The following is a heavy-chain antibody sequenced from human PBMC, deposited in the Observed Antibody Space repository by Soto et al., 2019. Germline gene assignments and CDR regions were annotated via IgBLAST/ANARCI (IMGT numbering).Heavy chain of an antibody. CDR2: NFYRSRS. V-gene: IGHV4-31*03. D-gene: IGHD4-17*01. CDR1: GGSISSGGYY. CDR3: GGVGDYGGKGWVSYCEGYVG. Sequence: PSETLSLTCTVSGGSISSGGYYWSWIRQHPGKGLEWISDNFYRSRSSYNPSLKSRVTISVDTSKNQLFLKLRCVTAAAAAVLYCGGVGDYGGKGWVSYCEGYVGWGQGTMVTVSS. J-gene: IGHJ1*01.